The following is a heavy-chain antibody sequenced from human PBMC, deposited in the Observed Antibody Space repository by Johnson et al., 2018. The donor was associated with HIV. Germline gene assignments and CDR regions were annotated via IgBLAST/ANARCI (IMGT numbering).Heavy chain of an antibody. V-gene: IGHV3-30*04. CDR3: AREVYGSGSYGAFDI. D-gene: IGHD3-10*01. CDR1: GFTFSSYA. Sequence: QVQLVESGGGVVQPGRSLRLSCAASGFTFSSYAVQWVRQAPDKGLEWVAVISYDGSNKYYADSVKGRFTISRDNSKNTLYLQMNSLRAEDTALYYCAREVYGSGSYGAFDIWGQGTMVTVSS. J-gene: IGHJ3*02. CDR2: ISYDGSNK.